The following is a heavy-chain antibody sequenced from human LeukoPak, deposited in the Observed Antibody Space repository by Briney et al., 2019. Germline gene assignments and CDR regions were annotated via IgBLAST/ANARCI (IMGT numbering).Heavy chain of an antibody. D-gene: IGHD3-3*01. CDR1: GDSITNSRSY. CDR3: ARLTIDFSSGHYTGGYYYMDV. CDR2: ISHSGSA. V-gene: IGHV4-39*01. J-gene: IGHJ6*03. Sequence: SETLSLTCTVSGDSITNSRSYWGWIRQPPGKGLDWIGTISHSGSAHYHPSLKSRVSIFLHTSTNQFSLEVTSVTAADSAQYYCARLTIDFSSGHYTGGYYYMDVWGKGTTVIVSS.